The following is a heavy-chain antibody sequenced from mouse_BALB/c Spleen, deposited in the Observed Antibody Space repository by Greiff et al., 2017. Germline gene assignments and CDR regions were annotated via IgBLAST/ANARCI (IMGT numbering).Heavy chain of an antibody. D-gene: IGHD3-1*01. CDR3: ARSSSGYAMDY. CDR1: GYTFTSYW. V-gene: IGHV1-74*01. CDR2: IDPYDSET. Sequence: QQSCKASGYTFTSYWMNWVKQRPEQGLEWIGRIDPYDSETHYNQKFKDKAILTVDKSSSTAYMQLSSLTSEDSAVYYCARSSSGYAMDYWGQGTSVTVSS. J-gene: IGHJ4*01.